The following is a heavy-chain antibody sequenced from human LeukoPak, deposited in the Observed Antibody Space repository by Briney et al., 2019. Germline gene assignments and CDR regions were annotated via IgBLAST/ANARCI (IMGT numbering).Heavy chain of an antibody. V-gene: IGHV1-2*02. D-gene: IGHD3-3*01. Sequence: ASVKVSCKASGYTFTGYYMHWVRQAPGQGLEWMGWINPNSGSTNYAQKFQGRVTMTRDTSISTAYMELSRLRSDDTAVYYCARGRYDFWSGLKYFDYWGQGTLVTVSS. CDR1: GYTFTGYY. J-gene: IGHJ4*02. CDR2: INPNSGST. CDR3: ARGRYDFWSGLKYFDY.